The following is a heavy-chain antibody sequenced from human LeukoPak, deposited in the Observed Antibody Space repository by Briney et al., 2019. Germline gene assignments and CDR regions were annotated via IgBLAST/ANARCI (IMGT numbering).Heavy chain of an antibody. CDR2: TYYRSKWSS. V-gene: IGHV6-1*01. CDR1: GDSVSSNSAA. Sequence: QTLSLTCAISGDSVSSNSAAWNWIRQSPSRGLEWLGSTYYRSKWSSDYAVSVKSRITINPDTSKNQFSLHLNSVTPEDTAVYYCARGFRSVCPACFDYWGQGTLVTVSS. CDR3: ARGFRSVCPACFDY. D-gene: IGHD5/OR15-5a*01. J-gene: IGHJ4*02.